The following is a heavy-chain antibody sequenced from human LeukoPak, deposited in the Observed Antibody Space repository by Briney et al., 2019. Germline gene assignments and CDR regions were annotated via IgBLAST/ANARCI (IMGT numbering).Heavy chain of an antibody. J-gene: IGHJ4*02. D-gene: IGHD6-19*01. V-gene: IGHV4-59*01. CDR2: IYYSGST. Sequence: SETLSLTCTVSGGSISSYYWSWIRQPPGKGLEWIGYIYYSGSTNYNPSLKSRVTISVDTSKNQFSLKLSSVTAADTAVYYCARDSRSGWFYYWGQGTLVTVSS. CDR3: ARDSRSGWFYY. CDR1: GGSISSYY.